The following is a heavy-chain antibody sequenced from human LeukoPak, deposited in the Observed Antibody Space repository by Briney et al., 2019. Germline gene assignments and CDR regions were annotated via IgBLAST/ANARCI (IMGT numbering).Heavy chain of an antibody. V-gene: IGHV4-4*07. CDR1: GGSISSYY. CDR3: ARNHVGAFDI. Sequence: SETLSLTCSVSGGSISSYYWSWIRQPAGKRLEWIGRIYISGSTNYNPSLKSRVTMSVDTSKNQFSLKLSSVTAADTAVYYCARNHVGAFDIWGQGTMVTASS. J-gene: IGHJ3*02. CDR2: IYISGST. D-gene: IGHD1-14*01.